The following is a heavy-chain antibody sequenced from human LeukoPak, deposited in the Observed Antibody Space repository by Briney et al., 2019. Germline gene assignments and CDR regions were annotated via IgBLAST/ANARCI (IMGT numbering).Heavy chain of an antibody. CDR3: ARHSLKYYYGSGGDYQYYYYYMDV. V-gene: IGHV4-59*01. CDR2: IHYSGST. J-gene: IGHJ6*03. D-gene: IGHD3-10*01. Sequence: SETLSLTCTVSGGSISSYYWSWIRQPPGKGLEWIGYIHYSGSTYYNPSLTSRVSIPIDTPKNQFSLRLSSVTAADTAVYYCARHSLKYYYGSGGDYQYYYYYMDVWGKGTTVTVSS. CDR1: GGSISSYY.